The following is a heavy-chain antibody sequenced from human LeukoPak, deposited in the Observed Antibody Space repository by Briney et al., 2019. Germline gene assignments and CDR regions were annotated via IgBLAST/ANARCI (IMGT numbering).Heavy chain of an antibody. J-gene: IGHJ4*02. CDR3: AKDLMDDFWSGIDY. CDR2: IRYDGSNK. V-gene: IGHV3-30*02. Sequence: PGGSLRLSCAASGFTFSSYGMHWVRQAPGKGLEWVAFIRYDGSNKYYADSVKGRFTISRDNSKNTLYLQMNSLRAEDTAVYYCAKDLMDDFWSGIDYWGQGTLVTVSS. CDR1: GFTFSSYG. D-gene: IGHD3-3*01.